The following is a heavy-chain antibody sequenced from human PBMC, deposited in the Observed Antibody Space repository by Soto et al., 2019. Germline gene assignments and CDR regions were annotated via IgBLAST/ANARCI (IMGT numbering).Heavy chain of an antibody. Sequence: QVQLQGSGPGQVKPSETLSLTYTVSGDSISDYFYWSWIRQPAGKGRERIGRIYTDGTTKYNPSLKSRVTLSLDKSKYQFSLRLSSVTAADTAVYYFSREVRGGFTGIFDQWGRGSRGTVSS. CDR2: IYTDGTT. D-gene: IGHD2-15*01. V-gene: IGHV4-4*07. CDR3: SREVRGGFTGIFDQ. J-gene: IGHJ4*02. CDR1: GDSISDYFY.